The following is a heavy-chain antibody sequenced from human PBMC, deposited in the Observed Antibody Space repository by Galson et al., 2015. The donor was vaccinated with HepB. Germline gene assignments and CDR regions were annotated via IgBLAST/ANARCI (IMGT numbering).Heavy chain of an antibody. V-gene: IGHV4-59*08. CDR2: IYYSGST. CDR3: AIGKLGYFDL. J-gene: IGHJ2*01. CDR1: GGSISSYY. Sequence: SETLSLTCTVSGGSISSYYWSWIRQPPGKGLEWIGYIYYSGSTNYNPSLKSRVTISVDTSKNQFSLKLSSVTAADTAVYYCAIGKLGYFDLWGRGTLVTVSS. D-gene: IGHD1-1*01.